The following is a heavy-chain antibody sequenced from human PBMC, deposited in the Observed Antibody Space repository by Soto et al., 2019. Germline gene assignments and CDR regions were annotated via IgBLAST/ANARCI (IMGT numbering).Heavy chain of an antibody. CDR2: MYFGGSF. CDR1: GGSISSGGYS. V-gene: IGHV4-61*08. Sequence: PSETLSLTCAVSGGSISSGGYSWSWIRQPPGKALEWLGFMYFGGSFNYNPSLTSRVTISVDASKNQFSLKVTSVTAADTAVYYCARSYYHATGFAIDPWGPGTLVTVSS. J-gene: IGHJ5*02. D-gene: IGHD3-10*01. CDR3: ARSYYHATGFAIDP.